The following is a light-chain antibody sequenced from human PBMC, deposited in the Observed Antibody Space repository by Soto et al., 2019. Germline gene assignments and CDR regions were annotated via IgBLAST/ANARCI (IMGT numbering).Light chain of an antibody. V-gene: IGLV2-14*01. Sequence: QSALTQPASVSGSPGQSITISCTGTSSDVGGYKYVSWYQQHPGKAPKLMIYEVSNRPSGVSNRFSASKSGNTASLTISGLQAEDEADYFCSSYTSSTTVVFGGGTKVTVL. J-gene: IGLJ2*01. CDR2: EVS. CDR1: SSDVGGYKY. CDR3: SSYTSSTTVV.